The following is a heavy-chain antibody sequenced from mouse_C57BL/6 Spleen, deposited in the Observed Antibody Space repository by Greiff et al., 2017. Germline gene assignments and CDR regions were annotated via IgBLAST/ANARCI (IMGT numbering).Heavy chain of an antibody. J-gene: IGHJ1*03. CDR1: GFTFSSYA. CDR3: AREGTVVALSYWYLDV. CDR2: ISDGGSYT. D-gene: IGHD1-1*01. Sequence: EVHLVESGGGLVKPGGSLKLSCAASGFTFSSYAMSWVRQTPEKRLEWVATISDGGSYTYYPDNVKGRFTISRDNAKNNLYLQMSHLKSEDTAMYYCAREGTVVALSYWYLDVWGTGTTVTVSS. V-gene: IGHV5-4*01.